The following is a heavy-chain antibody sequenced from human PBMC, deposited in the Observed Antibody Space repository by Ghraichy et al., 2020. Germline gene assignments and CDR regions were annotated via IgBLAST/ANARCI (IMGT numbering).Heavy chain of an antibody. D-gene: IGHD3-10*01. Sequence: ESLNISCTVSGGSITGYYWSWIRQPPGKGLEWIGYIYYSGSTNYNPSLKSRVTISVDTSKNQFSLRLSSVTAADTAVYYCARYYYGSGSYSHYYYYGMDVWGQGTTVTVSS. J-gene: IGHJ6*02. V-gene: IGHV4-59*08. CDR2: IYYSGST. CDR3: ARYYYGSGSYSHYYYYGMDV. CDR1: GGSITGYY.